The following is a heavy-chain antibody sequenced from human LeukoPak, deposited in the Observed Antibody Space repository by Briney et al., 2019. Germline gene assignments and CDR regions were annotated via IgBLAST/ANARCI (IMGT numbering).Heavy chain of an antibody. CDR3: ARRLILSKGFDP. V-gene: IGHV3-30*03. CDR2: ISYDGSNK. J-gene: IGHJ5*02. Sequence: GGSLRLSCAASGFTFSSYGMHWVRQAPGKGLEWVAVISYDGSNKYYADSVKGRFTISRDNSKNTLYLQMNSLRAEDTAVYYCARRLILSKGFDPWGQGTLVTVSS. CDR1: GFTFSSYG. D-gene: IGHD2-15*01.